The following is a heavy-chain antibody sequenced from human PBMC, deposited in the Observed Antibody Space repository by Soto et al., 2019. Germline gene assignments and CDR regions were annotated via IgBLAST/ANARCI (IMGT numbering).Heavy chain of an antibody. CDR2: ISSDGNDK. V-gene: IGHV3-30*03. J-gene: IGHJ5*02. D-gene: IGHD3-10*01. CDR1: AFTFSNYG. Sequence: GGSLRLSCAASAFTFSNYGMHWVRQAPGKGLEWVTTISSDGNDKYYADSVRGRFAISRDNSKNTLDLQMYGLRPEDTAVYYCARGPAPTVRDISFDPWGQGTLVTVSS. CDR3: ARGPAPTVRDISFDP.